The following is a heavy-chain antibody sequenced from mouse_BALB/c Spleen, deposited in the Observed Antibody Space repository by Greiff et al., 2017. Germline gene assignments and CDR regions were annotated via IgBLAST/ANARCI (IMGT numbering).Heavy chain of an antibody. Sequence: EVQLQQSGPELVKPGASVKMSCKASGYTFTSYVMHWVKQKPGQGLEWIGYINPYNDGTKYNEKFKGKATLTSDKSSSTAYMELSSLTSEDSAVYYCARQKGYGVWAYWGQGTLVTVSA. CDR1: GYTFTSYV. J-gene: IGHJ3*01. CDR2: INPYNDGT. D-gene: IGHD2-2*01. V-gene: IGHV1-14*01. CDR3: ARQKGYGVWAY.